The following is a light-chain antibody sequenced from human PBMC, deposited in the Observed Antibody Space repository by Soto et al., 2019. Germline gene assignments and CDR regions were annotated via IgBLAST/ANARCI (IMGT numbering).Light chain of an antibody. V-gene: IGLV2-14*01. CDR1: TSDIGTYNY. J-gene: IGLJ1*01. Sequence: QSVLTQPASVSGSPGQSITISCTGTTSDIGTYNYVSWYQQHPGKAPKVIIYEVSNRPSGVSNRFSASKSGNTASLTISGLQAEDEADYYCCSYAGSYVFGTGTKVT. CDR3: CSYAGSYV. CDR2: EVS.